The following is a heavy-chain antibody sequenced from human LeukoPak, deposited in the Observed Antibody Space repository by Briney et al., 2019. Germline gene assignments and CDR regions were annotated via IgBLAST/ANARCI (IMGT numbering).Heavy chain of an antibody. Sequence: SETLSLTCAVYGGSFSGYYWSWIRQPPGKGLEWIGEINHSGSTNYNLSLKSRVTISVDTSKNQFSLKLSSVTAADTAVYYCARRTASGSYVDYWGQGTLVTVSS. CDR1: GGSFSGYY. V-gene: IGHV4-34*01. D-gene: IGHD1-26*01. J-gene: IGHJ4*02. CDR2: INHSGST. CDR3: ARRTASGSYVDY.